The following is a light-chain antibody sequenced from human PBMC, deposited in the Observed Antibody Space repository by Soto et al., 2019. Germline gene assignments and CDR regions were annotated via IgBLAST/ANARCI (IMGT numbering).Light chain of an antibody. Sequence: DIQVTQSPSSLSASVGDRVTMTCRASQSISNYLNWYQQKPGKAPRILIYAASSLQSGVPSRFSGSGSETHFTLTISSLQPEDFATYYCQQSYSFPWTFGPGTKVDIK. J-gene: IGKJ1*01. V-gene: IGKV1-39*01. CDR3: QQSYSFPWT. CDR1: QSISNY. CDR2: AAS.